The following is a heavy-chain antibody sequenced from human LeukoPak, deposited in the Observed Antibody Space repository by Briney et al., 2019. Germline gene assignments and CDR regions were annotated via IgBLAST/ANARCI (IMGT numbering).Heavy chain of an antibody. CDR3: ARGLDLGYCSGSSCYIWFDP. Sequence: SETLSLTCVVSDGSFRGYYWSWIRQPPGKGLEWIGEINHVGRTNYSPSLKSRVTISVDTSKNQFSLNLSSVTAADTAGYYCARGLDLGYCSGSSCYIWFDPWGQGTLVTVSS. CDR1: DGSFRGYY. J-gene: IGHJ5*02. V-gene: IGHV4-34*01. CDR2: INHVGRT. D-gene: IGHD2-2*02.